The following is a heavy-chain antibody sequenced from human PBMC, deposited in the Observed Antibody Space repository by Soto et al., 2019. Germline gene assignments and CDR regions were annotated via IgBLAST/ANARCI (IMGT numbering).Heavy chain of an antibody. J-gene: IGHJ6*02. V-gene: IGHV4-39*01. CDR2: IYYSGST. Sequence: SETLSLTCTFSGCSISSSSYYWGWIRQPPGKGLEWIGSIYYSGSTYYNPSLKSRVTISVDTSKNQFSLKLSSVTAADTAVYYCASLDTAMVRYYYYGMDVWGQGTTVTVSS. CDR3: ASLDTAMVRYYYYGMDV. D-gene: IGHD5-18*01. CDR1: GCSISSSSYY.